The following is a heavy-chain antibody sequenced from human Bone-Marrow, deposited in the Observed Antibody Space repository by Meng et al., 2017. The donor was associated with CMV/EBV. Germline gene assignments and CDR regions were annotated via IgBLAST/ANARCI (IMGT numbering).Heavy chain of an antibody. Sequence: SCAASGFIFSSYGMSWVRQAPGKGLEWVANIKQDGSEKYYVDSVKGRITISRDNAKNSLYLQMNTLRVDDTAVYYCVRDGHSWNFDYWGQGSLVTVSS. J-gene: IGHJ4*02. D-gene: IGHD6-13*01. CDR3: VRDGHSWNFDY. V-gene: IGHV3-7*01. CDR2: IKQDGSEK. CDR1: GFIFSSYG.